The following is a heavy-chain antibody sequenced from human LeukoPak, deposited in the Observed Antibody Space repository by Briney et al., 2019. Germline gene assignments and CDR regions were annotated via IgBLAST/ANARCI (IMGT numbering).Heavy chain of an antibody. V-gene: IGHV3-23*01. CDR3: AKDLDIVVVAAFDY. D-gene: IGHD2-15*01. Sequence: GGSLRLSCAASGFTFSSYAMSWVRQAPGKGLEWVSAISGSGGSTYYADSVKGRFTISRDNSKNTLYLQMNRLRTEDTGVYFCAKDLDIVVVAAFDYWGQGTLVTVSS. J-gene: IGHJ4*02. CDR2: ISGSGGST. CDR1: GFTFSSYA.